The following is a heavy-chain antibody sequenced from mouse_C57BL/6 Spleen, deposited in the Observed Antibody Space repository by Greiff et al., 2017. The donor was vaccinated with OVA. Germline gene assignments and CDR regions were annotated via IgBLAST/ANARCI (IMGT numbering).Heavy chain of an antibody. CDR2: IWTGGGT. CDR3: ARRGDSSGPYAMDY. D-gene: IGHD3-2*02. Sequence: VHLVESGPGLVAPSQSMSITCTVSGFSLTSYAISWVRQPPGKGLEWLGVIWTGGGTNYNSALKSRLSISKDNSKSQVFLKMNSLQTDDTARYYCARRGDSSGPYAMDYWGQGTSVTVSS. J-gene: IGHJ4*01. V-gene: IGHV2-9-1*01. CDR1: GFSLTSYA.